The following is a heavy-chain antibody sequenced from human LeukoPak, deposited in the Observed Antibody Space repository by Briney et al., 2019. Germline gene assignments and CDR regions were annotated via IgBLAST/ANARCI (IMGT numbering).Heavy chain of an antibody. V-gene: IGHV1-69*05. D-gene: IGHD1-26*01. Sequence: SVKVSCKASGGTFSSYAISWVRQAPGQGREWMGRIIPIFGTANYAQKFQGRVTITTDESTSTAYMELSSLRSEDTAVYYCARDRWLVGATAEYFQHWGQGTLVTVSS. CDR3: ARDRWLVGATAEYFQH. CDR2: IIPIFGTA. J-gene: IGHJ1*01. CDR1: GGTFSSYA.